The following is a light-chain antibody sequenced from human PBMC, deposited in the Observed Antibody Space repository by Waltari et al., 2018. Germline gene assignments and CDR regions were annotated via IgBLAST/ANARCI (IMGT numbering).Light chain of an antibody. Sequence: LSLSAGERATLSCRASQSVFNYLAWYQQKPGQAPRLLIYDTSKRATGIPARFSGSGSGTDFTLTISNLEAEDFALYYCQQGSILPLTFGGGTKVEIK. CDR3: QQGSILPLT. J-gene: IGKJ4*01. CDR2: DTS. CDR1: QSVFNY. V-gene: IGKV3-11*01.